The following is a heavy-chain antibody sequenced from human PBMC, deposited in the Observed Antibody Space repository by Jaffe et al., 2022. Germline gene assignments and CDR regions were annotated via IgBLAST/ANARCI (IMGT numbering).Heavy chain of an antibody. J-gene: IGHJ4*02. CDR2: ISSSGSTI. V-gene: IGHV3-48*03. CDR3: AFQHVVPAAMVLGVFDY. CDR1: GFTFSSYE. D-gene: IGHD2-2*01. Sequence: EVQLVESGGGLVQPGGSLRLSCAASGFTFSSYEMNWVRQAPGKGLEWVSYISSSGSTIYYADSVKGRFTISRDNAKNSLYLQMNSLRAEDTAVYYCAFQHVVPAAMVLGVFDYWGQGTLVTVSS.